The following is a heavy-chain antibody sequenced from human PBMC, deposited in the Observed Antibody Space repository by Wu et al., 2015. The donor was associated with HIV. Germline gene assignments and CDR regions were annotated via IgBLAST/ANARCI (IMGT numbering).Heavy chain of an antibody. Sequence: QVQLVQSGAEVKKPGASVKVSCKASGYTFTGYYMHWVRQAPGQGLEWMGWINPNSGGTNYAQKFQGRVTMTRDTSISTAYMELSRLRSDDTAVYYCARASEFYDSSGYEMDFDYVGPGNLVHRLL. CDR3: ARASEFYDSSGYEMDFDY. J-gene: IGHJ4*02. D-gene: IGHD3-22*01. CDR2: INPNSGGT. CDR1: GYTFTGYY. V-gene: IGHV1-2*02.